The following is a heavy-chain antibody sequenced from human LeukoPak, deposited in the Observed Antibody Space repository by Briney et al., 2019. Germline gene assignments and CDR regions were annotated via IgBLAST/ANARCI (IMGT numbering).Heavy chain of an antibody. CDR2: IWYDGSSK. CDR3: ARRHFDAFDI. CDR1: GFTFSSYG. V-gene: IGHV3-33*01. J-gene: IGHJ3*02. Sequence: GGSLRLSCAASGFTFSSYGMQWVRRAPGKGLEWVAVIWYDGSSKYYADSVKGRFTISRDNSKNTLYLQMDSLTAEDTAVYYCARRHFDAFDIWGQGTVVTVSS.